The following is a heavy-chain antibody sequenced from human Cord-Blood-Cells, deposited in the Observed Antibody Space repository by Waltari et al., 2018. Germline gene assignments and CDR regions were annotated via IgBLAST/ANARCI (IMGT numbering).Heavy chain of an antibody. V-gene: IGHV4-34*01. Sequence: QVQLQQWGAGLLKPSETLSPPCAVSGGSFSGYYWICLRQPPGKGLEWIGEYNHSGSTNYNPSLKGRVTISVDTSKNQFSLKLSSVTAADTAVYYWASDWYFDLWGRGTLVTVSS. CDR2: YNHSGST. CDR3: ASDWYFDL. CDR1: GGSFSGYY. J-gene: IGHJ2*01.